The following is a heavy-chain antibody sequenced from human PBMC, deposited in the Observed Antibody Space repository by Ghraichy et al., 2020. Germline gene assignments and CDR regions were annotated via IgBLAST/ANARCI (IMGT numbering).Heavy chain of an antibody. J-gene: IGHJ6*02. D-gene: IGHD2-15*01. V-gene: IGHV3-53*01. CDR2: IYSDGST. CDR1: GLTVTGSY. Sequence: GGSLRLSCAASGLTVTGSYMSWVRQAPGKGLEWVSVIYSDGSTYYADSVKGRFTISRDNSKNTLYLQMNSLRAEDTALYYCARDSLGYCSSGSCYFRDYYDGMDVWGQGTTVTVSS. CDR3: ARDSLGYCSSGSCYFRDYYDGMDV.